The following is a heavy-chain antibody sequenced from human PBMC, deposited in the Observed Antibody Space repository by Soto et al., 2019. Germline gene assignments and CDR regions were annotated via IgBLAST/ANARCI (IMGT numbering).Heavy chain of an antibody. V-gene: IGHV1-3*01. D-gene: IGHD1-1*01. CDR1: GGTFSSYA. CDR2: INGCNGNT. Sequence: GASVKLSCKSSGGTFSSYAISWVLQAPGQGLEWMGWINGCNGNTKYSQKFRDRVTITRDASASTGYMELSSLRSEDTAVYYCARGKGMEENYYYYGMDVWGQGTTVTVSS. CDR3: ARGKGMEENYYYYGMDV. J-gene: IGHJ6*02.